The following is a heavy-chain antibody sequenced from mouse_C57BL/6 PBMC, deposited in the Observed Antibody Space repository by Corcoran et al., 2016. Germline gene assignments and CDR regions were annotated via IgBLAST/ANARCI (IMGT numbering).Heavy chain of an antibody. Sequence: QFQLKKSGAELVRTGASGKLTCKASGYTFTDYYINWVKQRPGQGLEWIARIYPGSGNTYYNEKFKGKATLTAEKSSSTAYMQLSSLTSEYSAVECCERSTTVVELYFDYWGQGTTLTVSS. J-gene: IGHJ2*01. CDR1: GYTFTDYY. D-gene: IGHD1-1*01. CDR3: ERSTTVVELYFDY. V-gene: IGHV1-76*01. CDR2: IYPGSGNT.